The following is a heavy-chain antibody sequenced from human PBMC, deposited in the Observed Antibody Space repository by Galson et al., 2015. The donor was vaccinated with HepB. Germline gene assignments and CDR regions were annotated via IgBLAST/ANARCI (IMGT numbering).Heavy chain of an antibody. CDR2: IDPVDSYT. J-gene: IGHJ4*02. D-gene: IGHD5-12*01. V-gene: IGHV5-10-1*01. Sequence: QSGAEVKKPGESLRLSCKGSGYSFTSYWISWVRQMPGKGLEWMGRIDPVDSYTNYNPSFQGHVSMSADKSISTVYLQWSSLRASDTAMYYCARLVTGYSPYWGQGTLVTVSS. CDR3: ARLVTGYSPY. CDR1: GYSFTSYW.